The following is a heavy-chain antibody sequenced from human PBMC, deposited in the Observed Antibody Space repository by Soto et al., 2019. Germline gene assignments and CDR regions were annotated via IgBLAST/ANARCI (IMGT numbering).Heavy chain of an antibody. CDR1: GGSISSGGYY. Sequence: QVQLQESGPGLVKPSQTLSLTCTASGGSISSGGYYWSWIRQHPGKGLEWIGYIYYSGSNYYNPSLRSRVNISGDTSKNQFSLKLSSVTAEDTAVYYCASTPETPSGLFDYWGQGTLVTVSS. D-gene: IGHD2-15*01. J-gene: IGHJ4*02. CDR3: ASTPETPSGLFDY. V-gene: IGHV4-31*03. CDR2: IYYSGSN.